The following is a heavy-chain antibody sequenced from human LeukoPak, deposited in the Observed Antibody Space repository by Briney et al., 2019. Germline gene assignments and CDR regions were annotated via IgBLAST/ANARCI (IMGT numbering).Heavy chain of an antibody. CDR3: AKAELVTMIVAQTDY. D-gene: IGHD3-22*01. CDR2: IRYDGSNK. J-gene: IGHJ4*02. Sequence: GGSLRLSRAASGFTFSSYGMHWVRQAPGKGLEWVAFIRYDGSNKYYADSVKGRFTISRDNSKNTLYLQMNSLRAEDTAVYYCAKAELVTMIVAQTDYWGQGTLVTVSS. CDR1: GFTFSSYG. V-gene: IGHV3-30*02.